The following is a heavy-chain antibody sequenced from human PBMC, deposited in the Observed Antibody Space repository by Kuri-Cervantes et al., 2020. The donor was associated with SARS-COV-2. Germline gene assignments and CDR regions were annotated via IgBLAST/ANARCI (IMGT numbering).Heavy chain of an antibody. CDR3: ASSGASMITIGGVIDNIDY. CDR2: IYTSGST. D-gene: IGHD3-16*02. CDR1: GGTINSGSYY. Sequence: SETLSLTCVVSGGTINSGSYYWSWIRQPAGMGLVWIGLIYTSGSTNYNPSLKKRYTISVDTSKNQFSLKLSSVTAADTAVYYCASSGASMITIGGVIDNIDYWGQGTLVTVSS. J-gene: IGHJ4*02. V-gene: IGHV4-61*02.